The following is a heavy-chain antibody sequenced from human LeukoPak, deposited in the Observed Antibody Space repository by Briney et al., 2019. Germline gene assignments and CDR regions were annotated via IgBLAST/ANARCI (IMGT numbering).Heavy chain of an antibody. J-gene: IGHJ4*02. CDR3: AKDDSSGYYYFDY. V-gene: IGHV3-23*01. Sequence: GASLRLSCAASGFIFSSYAMSWVRQAPGKGLEWVSAISGSGGSTYYADSVKGRFTISRDNSKNTLYLQMNSLRAEDTAVYYCAKDDSSGYYYFDYWGQGTLVTVSS. CDR1: GFIFSSYA. CDR2: ISGSGGST. D-gene: IGHD3-22*01.